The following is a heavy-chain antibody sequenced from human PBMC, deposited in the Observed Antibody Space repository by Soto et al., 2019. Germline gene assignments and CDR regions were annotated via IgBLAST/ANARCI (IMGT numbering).Heavy chain of an antibody. CDR1: GYIFVNYG. J-gene: IGHJ6*02. V-gene: IGHV1-18*01. D-gene: IGHD3-16*01. Sequence: QVQLVQSGDEVRKPGSSVKVSCKASGYIFVNYGIAWVRQAPGQGLEWMGWISPYSGNTHYASKVQGILTMTTDTSTSTANMDLGSLTADDKAVYYCARVDNYVTPIPQDVWGQGTTVTVSS. CDR2: ISPYSGNT. CDR3: ARVDNYVTPIPQDV.